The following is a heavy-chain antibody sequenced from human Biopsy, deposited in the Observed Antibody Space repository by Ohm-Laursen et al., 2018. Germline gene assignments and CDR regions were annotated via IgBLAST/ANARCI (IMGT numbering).Heavy chain of an antibody. CDR2: IWYDGSNK. Sequence: SLRLSCTASGFDFSDYSMSWVRQAPGKGLEWVAVIWYDGSNKYYADSVKGRFTISRDNSKNTLFLQMNNLRAEDTAVYYCARDRYYGSANYFGYYNMDVWGQGTTVTVSS. CDR3: ARDRYYGSANYFGYYNMDV. D-gene: IGHD3-10*01. CDR1: GFDFSDYS. V-gene: IGHV3-33*08. J-gene: IGHJ6*02.